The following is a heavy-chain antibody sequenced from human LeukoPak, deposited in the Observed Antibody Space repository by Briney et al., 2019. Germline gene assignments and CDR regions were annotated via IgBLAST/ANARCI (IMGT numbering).Heavy chain of an antibody. Sequence: GGSLRLSCAASGFTFSSYSMNWVRQAPGKGLEWVSSISSSSSYIYYADSVKGRFTIPRDNAKNSLYLQMNSLRAEDTAVYYCARDMDKLGDYYGMDVWGQGTTVVVSS. CDR1: GFTFSSYS. J-gene: IGHJ6*02. D-gene: IGHD3-16*01. CDR3: ARDMDKLGDYYGMDV. CDR2: ISSSSSYI. V-gene: IGHV3-21*01.